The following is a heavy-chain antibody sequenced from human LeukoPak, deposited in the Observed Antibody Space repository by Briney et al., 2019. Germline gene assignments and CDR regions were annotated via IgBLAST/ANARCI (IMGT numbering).Heavy chain of an antibody. J-gene: IGHJ4*02. D-gene: IGHD3-22*01. CDR2: INPNSGGT. CDR3: ARDSSGPNYYFDY. V-gene: IGHV1-2*02. CDR1: GYTFTGYY. Sequence: ASVKVSCKASGYTFTGYYMHWVRQAPGQGLEWMGWINPNSGGTNYAQKFQGRVTMTRDTSISTAYMELSSLTSDDTAVYYCARDSSGPNYYFDYWGQGAQVTVSS.